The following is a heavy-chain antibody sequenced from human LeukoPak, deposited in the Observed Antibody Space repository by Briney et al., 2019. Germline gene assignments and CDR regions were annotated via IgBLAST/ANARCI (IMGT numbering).Heavy chain of an antibody. CDR1: GFTFGSYA. D-gene: IGHD6-19*01. V-gene: IGHV3-30*04. J-gene: IGHJ3*02. CDR3: ASGFYSSGWYYDAFDI. CDR2: ISYDGSNK. Sequence: GRSLRLSCAASGFTFGSYAMHWVRQAPGKGLEWVAVISYDGSNKYYADSVKGRFTISRGNSKNTLYLQMNSLRAEDTAVYYCASGFYSSGWYYDAFDIWGQGTMVTVSS.